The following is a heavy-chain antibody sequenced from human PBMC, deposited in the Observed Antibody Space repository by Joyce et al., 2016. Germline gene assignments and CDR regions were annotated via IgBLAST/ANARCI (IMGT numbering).Heavy chain of an antibody. Sequence: EVHLVESGGGLVKPGGSLRLSCAASGFTFSSYFMAWVRQVPGKGVGWVSYITGTTTSILYADSVKGRFVITRDNAKNSLYLQMNSLRAEDTAVYYCARDRGVGVKGFDYWGQGTLVTVSS. CDR1: GFTFSSYF. V-gene: IGHV3-21*01. D-gene: IGHD1-26*01. CDR2: ITGTTTSI. CDR3: ARDRGVGVKGFDY. J-gene: IGHJ4*02.